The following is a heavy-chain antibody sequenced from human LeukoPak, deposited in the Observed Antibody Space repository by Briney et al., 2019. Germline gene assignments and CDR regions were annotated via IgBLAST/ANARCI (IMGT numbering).Heavy chain of an antibody. D-gene: IGHD3-10*01. V-gene: IGHV4-59*08. CDR2: IFYRGST. Sequence: PSETLSLTCTVSGASISTYSWGWLRQPPGMGLEWICSIFYRGSTHFNPSLKSTVTILVDPSNNPLSLKLNSVTAADTALYYCARHPVLLYGSATYSFYSYMDIWGKGTTVTVSS. CDR3: ARHPVLLYGSATYSFYSYMDI. CDR1: GASISTYS. J-gene: IGHJ6*03.